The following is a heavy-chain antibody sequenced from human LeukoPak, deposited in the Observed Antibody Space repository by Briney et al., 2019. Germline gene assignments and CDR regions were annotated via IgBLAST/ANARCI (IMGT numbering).Heavy chain of an antibody. D-gene: IGHD6-13*01. CDR2: IFPIFGTA. Sequence: SVKVSCKASGGTFNSYAINWVRQAPGQGLEWKGRIFPIFGTANYAQKFQGRVTVTTDESTNTAYMELSSLRPEDTAMYYCARDRGERDSSWSLPAHGFDIWGQGTMVTVSS. CDR3: ARDRGERDSSWSLPAHGFDI. J-gene: IGHJ3*02. V-gene: IGHV1-69*05. CDR1: GGTFNSYA.